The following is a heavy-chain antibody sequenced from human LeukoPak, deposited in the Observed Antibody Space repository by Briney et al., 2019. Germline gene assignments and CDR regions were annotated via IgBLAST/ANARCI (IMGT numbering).Heavy chain of an antibody. CDR3: ARALGGYYYYGMDV. CDR2: IYSGGST. D-gene: IGHD3-16*01. V-gene: IGHV3-66*01. J-gene: IGHJ6*02. Sequence: PEGSLRLSCAASGFTVSSNYMSWVRQAPGKGLEWVSVIYSGGSTYYADSVKGRFTISRDNSKNTLYLQMNSLRAEDTAVYYCARALGGYYYYGMDVWGQGTTVTVSS. CDR1: GFTVSSNY.